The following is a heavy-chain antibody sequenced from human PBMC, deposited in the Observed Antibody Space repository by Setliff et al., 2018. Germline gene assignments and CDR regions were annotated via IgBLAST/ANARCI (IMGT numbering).Heavy chain of an antibody. Sequence: GGSLRLSCAASGFTFRSYWMSWVRQAPGKGLEWVAFIRHDESDIYYTNSVKGRFTVSRDNSKNTLYLQMNILRPEDTALYYCVRDSSADYYDNGYFKYWGQGALVTVSS. J-gene: IGHJ1*01. CDR2: IRHDESDI. D-gene: IGHD2-21*02. CDR3: VRDSSADYYDNGYFKY. V-gene: IGHV3-30*02. CDR1: GFTFRSYW.